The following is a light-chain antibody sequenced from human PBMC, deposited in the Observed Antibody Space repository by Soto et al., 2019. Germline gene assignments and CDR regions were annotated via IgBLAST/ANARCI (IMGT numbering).Light chain of an antibody. J-gene: IGLJ1*01. Sequence: QSALTQPPSASGTTGQSVAISCTGTSSDVGGYNYVSWYQQHPGKAPKLMIYEVDKRPSGVPARFSGSKSGNTAPLTVSGLHAEDEADYYSSTYAGSSNVFGTGTKVTV. CDR1: SSDVGGYNY. CDR2: EVD. V-gene: IGLV2-8*01. CDR3: STYAGSSNV.